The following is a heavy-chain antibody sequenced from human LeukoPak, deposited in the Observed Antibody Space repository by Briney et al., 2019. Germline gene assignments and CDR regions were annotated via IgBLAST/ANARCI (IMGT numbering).Heavy chain of an antibody. CDR3: ARGYPITMVRGVIPTYYYYYMDV. Sequence: SETLSLTCAVSGGSFSGYYWSWIRQPPGKGLEWMGEINHSGITNYNPSLKSRVTISVDTSKNQFSLKLSSVTAADTAVYYCARGYPITMVRGVIPTYYYYYMDVWGKGTTVTVSS. CDR2: INHSGIT. V-gene: IGHV4-34*01. D-gene: IGHD3-10*01. CDR1: GGSFSGYY. J-gene: IGHJ6*03.